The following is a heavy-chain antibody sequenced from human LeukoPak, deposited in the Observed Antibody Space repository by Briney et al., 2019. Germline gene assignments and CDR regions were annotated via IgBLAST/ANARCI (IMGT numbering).Heavy chain of an antibody. J-gene: IGHJ4*02. CDR2: IYTSGST. V-gene: IGHV4-61*02. Sequence: SETLSLTCTVSGGSISSGSYYWSWIRQPAGKGLEWIVRIYTSGSTNYNPSPKSRVTISVDTSKNQFSLKLSSVTAADTAVYYCARGGYYPLDYWGQGTLVTVSP. CDR1: GGSISSGSYY. CDR3: ARGGYYPLDY. D-gene: IGHD5-18*01.